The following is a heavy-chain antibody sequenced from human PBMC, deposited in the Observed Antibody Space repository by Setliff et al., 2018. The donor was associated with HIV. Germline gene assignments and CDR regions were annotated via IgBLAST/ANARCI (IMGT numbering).Heavy chain of an antibody. V-gene: IGHV1-46*04. D-gene: IGHD5-18*01. CDR2: INPTSGNT. CDR3: ARGKRWLQPYYLDY. Sequence: ASVKVSCKASGYTFPSFYVHWVRQAPGQGLEWMGIINPTSGNTDYAQKVQVRVTMTTDTSTSTAYMELRSLRLDDTAVYYCARGKRWLQPYYLDYWGQGTLVTVSS. CDR1: GYTFPSFY. J-gene: IGHJ4*02.